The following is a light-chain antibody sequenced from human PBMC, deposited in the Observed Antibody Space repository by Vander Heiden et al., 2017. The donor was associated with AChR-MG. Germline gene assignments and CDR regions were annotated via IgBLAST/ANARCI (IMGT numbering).Light chain of an antibody. J-gene: IGKJ3*01. CDR2: AAS. V-gene: IGKV1-6*01. CDR3: RQDDNFPLT. CDR1: QGIRND. Sequence: AIQMTQSPSSLSASVGDRVTITCRASQGIRNDLGWYQQKPGKAPKLLIYAASSLQSGVPLRFGGSGSGTDFTLTISSLQPDDFATYYCRQDDNFPLTFGHGTKVDIK.